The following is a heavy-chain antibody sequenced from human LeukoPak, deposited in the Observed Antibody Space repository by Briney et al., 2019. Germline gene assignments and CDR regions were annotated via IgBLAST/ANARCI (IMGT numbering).Heavy chain of an antibody. CDR2: INHSGST. D-gene: IGHD5-18*01. Sequence: SETLSLTCAVYGGSFSGYYWSWIRQPPGKGLEWIGEINHSGSTNYNPSLKSRVTISVDTSKNQFSLKLSSVTAADTAVYYCARAVVRPRGYSYGYGWYFDLWGRGTLVTVSS. CDR1: GGSFSGYY. V-gene: IGHV4-34*01. CDR3: ARAVVRPRGYSYGYGWYFDL. J-gene: IGHJ2*01.